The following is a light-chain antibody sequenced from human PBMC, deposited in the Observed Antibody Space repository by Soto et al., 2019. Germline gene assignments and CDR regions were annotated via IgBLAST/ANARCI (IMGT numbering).Light chain of an antibody. J-gene: IGKJ4*01. V-gene: IGKV3-20*01. CDR3: QQYGSPPLT. Sequence: EIVLTQSPDTLSLSPGDRATLSCWASQNISSSYLTWYQQKPDQAPRLLIYGASSRATGVPNRFSGSGSGTDFSLTIYRLEPEDFAVYYCQQYGSPPLTFGGGTKVEIK. CDR2: GAS. CDR1: QNISSSY.